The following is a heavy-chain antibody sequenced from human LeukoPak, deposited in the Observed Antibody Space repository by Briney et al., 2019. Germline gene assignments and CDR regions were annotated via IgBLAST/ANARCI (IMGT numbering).Heavy chain of an antibody. D-gene: IGHD2/OR15-2a*01. V-gene: IGHV4-4*09. J-gene: IGHJ4*02. CDR1: GGFISSYY. Sequence: SETLSLTCTVSGGFISSYYWSWIRQPPGKGLEWIGYIYTSGSTNYNPSLKSRVTISVDTSKNQFSLKLGSVTAADTAVYYCARFAHSTPVDYFDYWGQGTLVTVSS. CDR2: IYTSGST. CDR3: ARFAHSTPVDYFDY.